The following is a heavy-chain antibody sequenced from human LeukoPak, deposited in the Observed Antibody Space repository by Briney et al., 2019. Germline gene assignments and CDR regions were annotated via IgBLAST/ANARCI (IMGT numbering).Heavy chain of an antibody. CDR3: ARATRTYYYDSNPRHDAFDI. CDR2: FDPEDGET. D-gene: IGHD3-22*01. CDR1: GYTLTELS. Sequence: GASVKVSCKVSGYTLTELSMHWVRQAPGKGLEWMGGFDPEDGETIYAQKFQGRVTMTEDTSTDTAYMELSSLRSEDTAVYYCARATRTYYYDSNPRHDAFDIWGQGTMVTVSS. J-gene: IGHJ3*02. V-gene: IGHV1-24*01.